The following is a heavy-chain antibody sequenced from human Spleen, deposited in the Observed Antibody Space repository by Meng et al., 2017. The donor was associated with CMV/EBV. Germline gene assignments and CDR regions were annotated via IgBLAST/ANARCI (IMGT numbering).Heavy chain of an antibody. Sequence: SCAASGFTFSNYAMHWVRQAPGKGLEWVAVVSYDGSNKYYADSVKGRFTISRDNSKSSLYLQMNSLRPEDTAVYYCARDTRSYPTGVHYWGQGTLVTVSS. CDR3: ARDTRSYPTGVHY. CDR2: VSYDGSNK. V-gene: IGHV3-30*04. D-gene: IGHD3-10*01. J-gene: IGHJ4*02. CDR1: GFTFSNYA.